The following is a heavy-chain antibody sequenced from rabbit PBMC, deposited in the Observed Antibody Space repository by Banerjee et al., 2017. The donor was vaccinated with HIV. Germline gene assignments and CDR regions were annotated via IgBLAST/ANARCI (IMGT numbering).Heavy chain of an antibody. CDR2: IDPVFGIA. Sequence: QEQLEESGGDLVKPEGSLTLTCTASGFDFSRYGVSWVRQAPGKGLEWIGYIDPVFGIAYYATWVSGRFSISRENTQNPVFLLLNSLTAADTTTYFCARDTGTIFSTYGMDLWGQGTLVTVS. V-gene: IGHV1S47*01. D-gene: IGHD7-1*01. CDR1: GFDFSRYG. CDR3: ARDTGTIFSTYGMDL. J-gene: IGHJ6*01.